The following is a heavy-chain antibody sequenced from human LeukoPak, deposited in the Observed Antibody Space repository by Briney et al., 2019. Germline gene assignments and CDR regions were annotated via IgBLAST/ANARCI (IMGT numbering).Heavy chain of an antibody. CDR3: AKGHWYNWNADFDY. V-gene: IGHV3-23*01. CDR1: GFTFSSYA. Sequence: HPGGSLRLSCAASGFTFSSYAMSWVRQAPGKGLEWVSAISGSGGSTYYADSVKGRFTISRDNSKNTLYLQMNSLRAEDTAVYYCAKGHWYNWNADFDYWGQGTLVTVSS. D-gene: IGHD1-1*01. CDR2: ISGSGGST. J-gene: IGHJ4*02.